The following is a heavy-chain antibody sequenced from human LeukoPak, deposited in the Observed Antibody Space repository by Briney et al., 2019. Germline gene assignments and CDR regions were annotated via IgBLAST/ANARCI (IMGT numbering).Heavy chain of an antibody. Sequence: PGGSLRLSCTVSGFTVSSDSMSWVRQAPGKGLEWVSFIYSGGSTHYSDSVKGRFTISRDNSKNTLYLQMNSLRAEDTAVYYCAKSRWELLASWFDPWGQGTLVTVSS. CDR2: IYSGGST. J-gene: IGHJ5*02. D-gene: IGHD1-26*01. CDR1: GFTVSSDS. V-gene: IGHV3-53*01. CDR3: AKSRWELLASWFDP.